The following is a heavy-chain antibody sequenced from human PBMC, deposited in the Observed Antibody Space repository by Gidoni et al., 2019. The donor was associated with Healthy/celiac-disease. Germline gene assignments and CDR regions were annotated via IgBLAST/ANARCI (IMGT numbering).Heavy chain of an antibody. D-gene: IGHD1-26*01. CDR2: IKQDGSEK. J-gene: IGHJ3*02. V-gene: IGHV3-7*04. CDR1: GFTFSSYW. Sequence: EVQLVESGGGLVQPGGSLRLSCAASGFTFSSYWMSWVRQAPGKGLEWVANIKQDGSEKYYVDSVKGRFTNSRDNAKNSLYLQMNSLRAEDTAVYYCARGDSGSYSFAFDIWGQGTMVTVSS. CDR3: ARGDSGSYSFAFDI.